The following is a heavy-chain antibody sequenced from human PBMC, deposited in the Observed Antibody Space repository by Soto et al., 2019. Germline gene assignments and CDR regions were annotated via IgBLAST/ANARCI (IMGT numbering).Heavy chain of an antibody. V-gene: IGHV3-21*01. CDR1: GFTFSSYS. J-gene: IGHJ4*02. CDR3: ARDSYSSSWYYFDY. Sequence: GGSPRLSCAASGFTFSSYSMNWVRQAPGKGLEWVSSISSSSSYIYYADSVKGRFTISRDNAKNSLYLQMNSLRAEDTAVYYCARDSYSSSWYYFDYWGQGTLVTVSS. CDR2: ISSSSSYI. D-gene: IGHD6-13*01.